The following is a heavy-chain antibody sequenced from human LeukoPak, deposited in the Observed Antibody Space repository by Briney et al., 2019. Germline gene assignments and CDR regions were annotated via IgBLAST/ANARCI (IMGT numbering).Heavy chain of an antibody. CDR1: GGSISSGDYY. J-gene: IGHJ3*02. D-gene: IGHD3-16*02. V-gene: IGHV4-30-4*01. CDR3: ARPMITFGGVIVRGAFDI. CDR2: IYYSGST. Sequence: SETLSLTCTVSGGSISSGDYYWSWIRQPPGKGLEWIGYIYYSGSTYYNPSLKSRVTISVDKSKNQFSLKLSSVTAADTAVYYCARPMITFGGVIVRGAFDIWGQGTMVTVSS.